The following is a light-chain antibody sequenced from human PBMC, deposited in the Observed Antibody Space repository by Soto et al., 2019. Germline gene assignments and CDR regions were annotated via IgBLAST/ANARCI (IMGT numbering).Light chain of an antibody. Sequence: EIVMTQSPATLSVSPGERATLSCRASQSVSSNLAWYQQKPGQTPRLLIYAASTRATGVPARFSGSGSGTEFTLTISTLQSEDCAVYYCQQYGDWPPHTFGQGTKLEI. V-gene: IGKV3-15*01. CDR1: QSVSSN. CDR2: AAS. CDR3: QQYGDWPPHT. J-gene: IGKJ2*01.